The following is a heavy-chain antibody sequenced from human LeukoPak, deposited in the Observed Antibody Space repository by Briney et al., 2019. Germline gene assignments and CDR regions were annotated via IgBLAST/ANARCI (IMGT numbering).Heavy chain of an antibody. CDR1: GFTFSSYA. CDR2: ISGRGGST. D-gene: IGHD3-10*01. J-gene: IGHJ4*02. Sequence: GGSLRLSCAASGFTFSSYAMSWVRQAPGKGLEWVSAISGRGGSTYYADSVKGRFTISRDNSKNTLYLQMNSLRAEDTAVYYCAREVMDYYGSGSSYYFDYWGQGTLVTVSS. V-gene: IGHV3-23*01. CDR3: AREVMDYYGSGSSYYFDY.